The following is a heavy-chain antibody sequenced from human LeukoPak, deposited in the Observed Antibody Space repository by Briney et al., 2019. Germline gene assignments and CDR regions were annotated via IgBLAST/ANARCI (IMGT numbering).Heavy chain of an antibody. CDR2: MNPNSGNT. CDR1: GYTFTSYD. Sequence: ASVKVSCKASGYTFTSYDINWVRQATGQGLEWMGWMNPNSGNTGYAQKFQGRVTMTRNTSISTAYMELSSLRSEDTAVYYCARSGVLLWFGELRLIDPYYYYYMDVWGKGTTVTVSS. J-gene: IGHJ6*03. D-gene: IGHD3-10*01. V-gene: IGHV1-8*01. CDR3: ARSGVLLWFGELRLIDPYYYYYMDV.